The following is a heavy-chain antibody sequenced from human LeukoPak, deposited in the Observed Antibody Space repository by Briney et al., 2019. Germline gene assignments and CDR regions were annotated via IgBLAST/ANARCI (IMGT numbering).Heavy chain of an antibody. CDR2: IYSSGST. J-gene: IGHJ4*02. V-gene: IGHV4-39*07. CDR3: ARADYYGSGSYCHFDY. D-gene: IGHD3-10*01. CDR1: GASISSGSNY. Sequence: SETLSLTCSVSGASISSGSNYWGWIRQPPGKTLEWIGSIYSSGSTYYNPSLKSRVIIIIDTPKNHFSLTLSSVTAADTAVYYCARADYYGSGSYCHFDYWGQGTLVTVSS.